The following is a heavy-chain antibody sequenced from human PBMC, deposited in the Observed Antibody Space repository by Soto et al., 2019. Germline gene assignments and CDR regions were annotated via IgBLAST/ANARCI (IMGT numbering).Heavy chain of an antibody. CDR2: INHSGST. CDR3: ARGPRRYDFWSGYGALMGFDP. Sequence: SETLSLTCAVYGGSFSGYYWSWIRQPPGKGLEWIGEINHSGSTNYNPSLKSRVTISVDTSKNQFSLKLSSVTAADTAVYYCARGPRRYDFWSGYGALMGFDPWGQGTLVTVSS. D-gene: IGHD3-3*01. J-gene: IGHJ5*02. V-gene: IGHV4-34*01. CDR1: GGSFSGYY.